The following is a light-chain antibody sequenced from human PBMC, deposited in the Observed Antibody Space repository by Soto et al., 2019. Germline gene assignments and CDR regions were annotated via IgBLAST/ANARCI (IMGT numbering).Light chain of an antibody. J-gene: IGKJ5*01. CDR1: QSIGTF. Sequence: EMTPSLSALAAIVGDRVTRTCRASQSIGTFLSWYQQKSGRAPKLLIYAASSLQIGVPSRFSGSGSGTNFTLTISSLQPEDFATYFCQQNYDTPITFGQGTRLEIK. V-gene: IGKV1-39*01. CDR3: QQNYDTPIT. CDR2: AAS.